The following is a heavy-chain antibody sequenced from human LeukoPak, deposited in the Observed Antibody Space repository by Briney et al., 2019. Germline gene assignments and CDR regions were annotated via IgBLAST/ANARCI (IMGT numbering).Heavy chain of an antibody. CDR2: ISYDGGNE. CDR1: GFTFSSCA. V-gene: IGHV3-30-3*01. Sequence: GRFLRLSCAASGFTFSSCAMHWVRQAPGKGLEWVAVISYDGGNEYYADSVKGRFTISRDNSKNTLYLQMNSLRAEDTAVYYCARGLYSGTYYSPIDYWGQGTLVTVSS. J-gene: IGHJ4*02. CDR3: ARGLYSGTYYSPIDY. D-gene: IGHD3-10*01.